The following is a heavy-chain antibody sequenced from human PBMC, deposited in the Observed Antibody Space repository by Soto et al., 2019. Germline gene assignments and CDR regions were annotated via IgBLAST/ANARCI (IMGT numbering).Heavy chain of an antibody. CDR3: FCLLVRRPPRSSLYPCPTLPDL. D-gene: IGHD6-13*01. V-gene: IGHV3-23*01. Sequence: GKGKEWVSAISGSGGSTYYADSVKGRFTISRDNSKNTLYLQMNSLRAEGTAVYYFFCLLVRRPPRSSLYPCPTLPDL. J-gene: IGHJ2*01. CDR2: ISGSGGST.